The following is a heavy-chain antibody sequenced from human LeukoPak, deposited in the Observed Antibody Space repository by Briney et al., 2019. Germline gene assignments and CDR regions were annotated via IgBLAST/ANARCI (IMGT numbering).Heavy chain of an antibody. CDR3: ARVGKRGIHFGFVRSDAFDV. J-gene: IGHJ3*01. Sequence: PSETLSVTCHVSDDSIASYYWTWIRQAVGKGLEWIGRVHTRGTTDYNPSLRSRVAMSIETPKNQFSLWLSSATAADTAVYYCARVGKRGIHFGFVRSDAFDVWGHGTMVVVSS. CDR1: DDSIASYY. V-gene: IGHV4-4*07. D-gene: IGHD3-10*01. CDR2: VHTRGTT.